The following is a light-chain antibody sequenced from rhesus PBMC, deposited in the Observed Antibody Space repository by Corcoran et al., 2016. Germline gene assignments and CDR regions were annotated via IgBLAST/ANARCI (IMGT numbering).Light chain of an antibody. V-gene: IGKV1S12*01. J-gene: IGKJ3*01. Sequence: DIQMTQSPSALSASVGDRVTISCRASQNIYSNLAWYQQKPGKAPKLLIYAASSLQTGIPPRFSGSGAGTDVTLTISSLQPEDSAAYYCQHYYDNPFTFGPGTKLDIK. CDR3: QHYYDNPFT. CDR2: AAS. CDR1: QNIYSN.